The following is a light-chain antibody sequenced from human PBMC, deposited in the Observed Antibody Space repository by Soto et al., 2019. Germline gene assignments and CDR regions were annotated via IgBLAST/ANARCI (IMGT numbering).Light chain of an antibody. CDR3: AAWDDSLSGPCWV. CDR1: SSNIGSNY. CDR2: RNN. J-gene: IGLJ3*02. V-gene: IGLV1-47*01. Sequence: QSVLTQPPSASGTSGQRVTISCSGSSSNIGSNYVYWYQQLPGTAPKLLIYRNNQRPSGVPDRFSGSKSGTSASLAISGLRSEDEADYYCAAWDDSLSGPCWVFGGGTQLTVL.